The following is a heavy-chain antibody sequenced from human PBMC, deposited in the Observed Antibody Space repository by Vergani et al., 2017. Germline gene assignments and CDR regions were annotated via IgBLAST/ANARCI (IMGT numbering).Heavy chain of an antibody. J-gene: IGHJ6*03. CDR3: AKDLGGCNSISCSYYMDV. V-gene: IGHV3-33*06. CDR1: SFKLGDYG. D-gene: IGHD2/OR15-2a*01. Sequence: QVQLVESGGGVVQPGRSLTLSCTPSSFKLGDYGMHWVRQAPGRGLEWVSMTWYEGNNNYYADSVKGRFTISKDISKNTVNLQMNSLRVDDTAVYYCAKDLGGCNSISCSYYMDVWGKGTTVTV. CDR2: TWYEGNNN.